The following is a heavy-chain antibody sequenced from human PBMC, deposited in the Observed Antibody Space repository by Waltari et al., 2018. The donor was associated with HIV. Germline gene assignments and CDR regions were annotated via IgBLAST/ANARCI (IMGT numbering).Heavy chain of an antibody. CDR3: VTTHGSGDYDNDFDY. CDR2: MSQAGTER. CDR1: GFTFYFYW. J-gene: IGHJ4*02. V-gene: IGHV3-7*01. D-gene: IGHD3-10*01. Sequence: EVQLVESGGGWVQPGGCLTLTCEASGFTFYFYWLSWVRQAQVKGREWVDNMSQAGTERHYVDSVRGRFTISRDNGKASLLLQMKSLSVEDTAVYYCVTTHGSGDYDNDFDYWGQGTLV.